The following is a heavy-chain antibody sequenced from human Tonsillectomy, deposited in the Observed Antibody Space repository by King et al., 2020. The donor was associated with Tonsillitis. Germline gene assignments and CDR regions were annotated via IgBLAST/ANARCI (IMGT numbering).Heavy chain of an antibody. CDR3: AKDLRYGSGSYPDY. CDR2: IAYDGSNK. CDR1: GFTFSSYG. D-gene: IGHD3-10*01. Sequence: VQLVESGGGVVQPERSLRLSCAASGFTFSSYGMHWVRQAPGKGLEWVAVIAYDGSNKYYADSVKGRFTISRDNSKNTLYLQMNSLRAEDTAVYYCAKDLRYGSGSYPDYWGQGTLVTVSS. J-gene: IGHJ4*02. V-gene: IGHV3-30*18.